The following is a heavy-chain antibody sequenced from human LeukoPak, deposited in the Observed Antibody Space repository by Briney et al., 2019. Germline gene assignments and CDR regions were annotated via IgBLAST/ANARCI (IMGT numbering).Heavy chain of an antibody. CDR3: ASDRAYSQFDY. CDR2: IKEDGSDT. CDR1: GFTFSTYW. J-gene: IGHJ4*02. Sequence: GGSLRLSCAASGFTFSTYWMDWVRQAPGKGLEWVASIKEDGSDTNYVGSVRGRFTVSRDNTKNSLYLQMDSLRADDTAVYYCASDRAYSQFDYWGQGTLVTVSS. D-gene: IGHD2-15*01. V-gene: IGHV3-7*01.